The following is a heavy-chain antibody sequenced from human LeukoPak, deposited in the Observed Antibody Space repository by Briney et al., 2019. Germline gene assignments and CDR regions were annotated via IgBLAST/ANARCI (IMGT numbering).Heavy chain of an antibody. CDR2: INWNGGST. D-gene: IGHD1-26*01. CDR3: ARDRMGATNHYFDS. V-gene: IGHV3-20*04. Sequence: GRSLRLSCAASGFTFDDYGMSWVRQAPGKGLEWVSGINWNGGSTGYADSVKGRFTISRDNAKNSVYLQMNSLRAEDTAVYYCARDRMGATNHYFDSWGQGTLVTVSS. CDR1: GFTFDDYG. J-gene: IGHJ4*02.